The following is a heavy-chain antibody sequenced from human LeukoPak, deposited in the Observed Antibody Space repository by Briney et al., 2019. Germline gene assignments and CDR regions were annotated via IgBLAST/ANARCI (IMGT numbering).Heavy chain of an antibody. CDR3: ARDGVSALNLYSDL. CDR1: GGSISSGGYY. D-gene: IGHD3-3*01. CDR2: IYNSGIT. V-gene: IGHV4-31*03. J-gene: IGHJ2*01. Sequence: SETLSLTCTVSGGSISSGGYYWSWIRQHPGKGLEWIGYIYNSGITYYNPSLKSRATISVHTSKNQFSLRLSSVTAADTAVYYRARDGVSALNLYSDLWGRGTLVTVSS.